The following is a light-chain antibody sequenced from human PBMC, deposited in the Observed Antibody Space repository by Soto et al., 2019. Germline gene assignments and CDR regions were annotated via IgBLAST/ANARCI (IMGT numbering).Light chain of an antibody. Sequence: EIGVTKWPATVTQSTGERATLSCRSSQSVADNLAWFQQKPGQGPRLLIYGASTRATGIPARFSGSGSETDFTLTVSSLQSEDSATYYCQQSYNSPITFGQGARLEIK. V-gene: IGKV3-15*01. J-gene: IGKJ5*01. CDR3: QQSYNSPIT. CDR1: QSVADN. CDR2: GAS.